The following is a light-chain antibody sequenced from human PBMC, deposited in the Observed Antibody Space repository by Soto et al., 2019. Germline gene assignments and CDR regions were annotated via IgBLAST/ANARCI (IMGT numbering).Light chain of an antibody. J-gene: IGLJ2*01. V-gene: IGLV1-40*01. CDR3: QSFDSSLSGVV. CDR1: SSNIGAGYE. CDR2: GNI. Sequence: QSALTQPPSVSGAPGQRVTISCTGSSSNIGAGYEVHWYQQLPGTAPTLLIHGNINRPSGVPDRFSGSKSDTSASLAITGLQAEDEADYYCQSFDSSLSGVVFGGGTKFTVL.